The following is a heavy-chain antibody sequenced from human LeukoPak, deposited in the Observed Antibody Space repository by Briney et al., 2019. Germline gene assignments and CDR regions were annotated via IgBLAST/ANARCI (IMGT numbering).Heavy chain of an antibody. J-gene: IGHJ3*02. CDR1: GGSINNYY. D-gene: IGHD6-19*01. CDR3: ALDSRGWSDDSFDI. Sequence: PSETLSLTCTVSGGSINNYYWTWIRQPPGKGLEWIGYIYYRGTTNYNPSLKSRVTMSIDTSKNQFSLNLNSVTAADTAVYYCALDSRGWSDDSFDIWGHGTMVTVSS. CDR2: IYYRGTT. V-gene: IGHV4-59*03.